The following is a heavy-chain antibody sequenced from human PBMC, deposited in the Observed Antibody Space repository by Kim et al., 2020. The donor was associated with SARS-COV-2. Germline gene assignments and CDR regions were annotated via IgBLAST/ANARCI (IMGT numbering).Heavy chain of an antibody. CDR2: ISSSGSTI. J-gene: IGHJ4*02. CDR1: GFTFSDYY. V-gene: IGHV3-11*01. D-gene: IGHD6-6*01. CDR3: ARDKNFGSSEVFDY. Sequence: GGSLRLSCAASGFTFSDYYMSWIRQAPGKGLEWVSYISSSGSTIYYADSVKGRFTISRDNAKNSLYLQMNSLRAEDTAVYYCARDKNFGSSEVFDYWGQGTLVTVSS.